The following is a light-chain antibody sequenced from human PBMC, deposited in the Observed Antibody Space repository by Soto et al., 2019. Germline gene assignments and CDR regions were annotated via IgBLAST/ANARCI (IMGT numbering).Light chain of an antibody. J-gene: IGKJ2*01. Sequence: DIQMTQSPSTLSASVGDRVTITGRASQSISSWLAWYQQKPGTDPKLLIYDASSLESGVRSRFSGGGSGTEYTLTISSLQPDDFATYYCQQYRSYSFMYTFGQGTKLEIK. CDR1: QSISSW. CDR2: DAS. CDR3: QQYRSYSFMYT. V-gene: IGKV1-5*01.